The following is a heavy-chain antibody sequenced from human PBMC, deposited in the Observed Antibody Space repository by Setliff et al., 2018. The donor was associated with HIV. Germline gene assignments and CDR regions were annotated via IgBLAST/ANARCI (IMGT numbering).Heavy chain of an antibody. Sequence: ASETLSLTCTVSGGSISSSSYYWGWIRQPPGKGLEWLGSIYHSGSTYYSPSLKSRVTISIDTSKHQFSLKLSSVTAADTAVYYCALANIVSTARWNHWGRGTLVTVSS. CDR3: ALANIVSTARWNH. CDR2: IYHSGST. V-gene: IGHV4-39*07. D-gene: IGHD1-1*01. J-gene: IGHJ5*02. CDR1: GGSISSSSYY.